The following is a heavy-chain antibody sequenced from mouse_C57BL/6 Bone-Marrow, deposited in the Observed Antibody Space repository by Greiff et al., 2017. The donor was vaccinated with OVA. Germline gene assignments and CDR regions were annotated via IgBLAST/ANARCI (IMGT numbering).Heavy chain of an antibody. CDR2: ISSGGSYT. J-gene: IGHJ3*01. CDR3: YFTPAY. Sequence: DVKLVESVGDLVKPGGSLKLSCAASGFTFSSYGLSWVRPTPDKRLEWVATISSGGSYTYYPDSVKGRFTISRDNAKNTLYLQMSSLKSEDTAMYYCYFTPAYWGQGTLVTVSA. CDR1: GFTFSSYG. V-gene: IGHV5-6*02.